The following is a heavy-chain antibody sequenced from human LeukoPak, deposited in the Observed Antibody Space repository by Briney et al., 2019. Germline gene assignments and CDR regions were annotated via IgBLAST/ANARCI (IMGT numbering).Heavy chain of an antibody. D-gene: IGHD3-16*02. Sequence: ASVKVSCKASGYTFTSYAMNWVRQAPGQGLEWMGWISAYNGNTNYAQKLQGRVTMTTDTSTSTAYMELRSLRSDDTAVYYCARDYVWGSYRYFDYWGQGTLVTVSS. CDR1: GYTFTSYA. CDR2: ISAYNGNT. J-gene: IGHJ4*02. V-gene: IGHV1-18*01. CDR3: ARDYVWGSYRYFDY.